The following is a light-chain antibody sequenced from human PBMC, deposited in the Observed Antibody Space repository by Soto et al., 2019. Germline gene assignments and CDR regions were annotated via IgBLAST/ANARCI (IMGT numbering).Light chain of an antibody. CDR2: WAS. CDR3: QQYYSTPQT. V-gene: IGKV4-1*01. CDR1: QSVFYSSSSKNS. J-gene: IGKJ1*01. Sequence: DIVMTQSPDSLAVSLGERATINCKSSQSVFYSSSSKNSLAWYQQKPGQPPNLLLYWASTRESGVPDRFSGSGSGTDFTLTISNLQAEDVAVYYCQQYYSTPQTFGQGTKVEIK.